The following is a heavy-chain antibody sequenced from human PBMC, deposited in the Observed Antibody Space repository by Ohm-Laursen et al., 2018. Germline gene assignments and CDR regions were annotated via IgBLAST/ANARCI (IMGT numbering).Heavy chain of an antibody. D-gene: IGHD2-15*01. Sequence: ASVKVSCKASGDIFSSYAIHWVRQAPGQGLEYLGGIIPIFGTPDYAQSFQGRVTITTDDSTSTAYMELSSLRSEDTAIYYCVRGCLGGSYYTFDYWGQGTLLTVSS. J-gene: IGHJ4*02. CDR3: VRGCLGGSYYTFDY. V-gene: IGHV1-69*05. CDR1: GDIFSSYA. CDR2: IIPIFGTP.